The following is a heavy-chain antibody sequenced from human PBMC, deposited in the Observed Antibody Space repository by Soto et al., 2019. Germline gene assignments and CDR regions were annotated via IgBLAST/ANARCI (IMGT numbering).Heavy chain of an antibody. Sequence: QVQLVQSGAEVKKPGSSVQVSCTASRGTFSYNTISWVRQAPGQGLEWMGRVIPMVGMSSYAQKFQGRLTITADKSTSTVYMVLNSLRPEDTAVYYCATNYGSGSTHFDYWGQGTLVTVSS. J-gene: IGHJ4*02. CDR3: ATNYGSGSTHFDY. D-gene: IGHD3-10*01. V-gene: IGHV1-69*02. CDR2: VIPMVGMS. CDR1: RGTFSYNT.